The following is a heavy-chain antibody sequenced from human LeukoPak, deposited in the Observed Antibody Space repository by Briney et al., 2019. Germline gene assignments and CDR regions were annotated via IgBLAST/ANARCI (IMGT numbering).Heavy chain of an antibody. J-gene: IGHJ4*01. V-gene: IGHV3-30*04. D-gene: IGHD3-10*01. CDR3: ARVDELFYYGSGPDY. Sequence: PGGSLRLSCAASGFAFSKYSMHWVRQAPGKGLDWVAVISYDGKTEYYGDPVKGRFTVSRDNYRNILFLQMNNLRIEDTAVYYCARVDELFYYGSGPDYWGLGTLVTVSS. CDR1: GFAFSKYS. CDR2: ISYDGKTE.